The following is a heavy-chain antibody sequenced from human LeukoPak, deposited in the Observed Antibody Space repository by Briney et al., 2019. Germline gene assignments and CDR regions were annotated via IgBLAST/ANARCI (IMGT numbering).Heavy chain of an antibody. Sequence: GGSLRLSCAASGFTFSSYAMSWVRRAPGKGLEWVSAISGSGGSTYYADSVKGRFTISRDNSKNTLYLQMNSLRAEDTAVYYCAKDTYSGSYGSSHYWGQGTLVTVSS. CDR2: ISGSGGST. CDR1: GFTFSSYA. J-gene: IGHJ4*02. CDR3: AKDTYSGSYGSSHY. V-gene: IGHV3-23*01. D-gene: IGHD1-26*01.